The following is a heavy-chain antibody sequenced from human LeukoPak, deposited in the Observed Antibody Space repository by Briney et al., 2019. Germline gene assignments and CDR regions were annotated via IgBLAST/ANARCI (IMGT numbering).Heavy chain of an antibody. J-gene: IGHJ4*02. D-gene: IGHD3-22*01. CDR1: GGSFSGYY. Sequence: SKTLSLTCAVYGGSFSGYYWSWIRQPPGKGLEWIGEINHSGSTNYNPSLKSRVTISVDTSKNQFSLKLSSVTAADTAVYYCARGRYYYDSTYDYWGQGTLVTVSS. CDR2: INHSGST. CDR3: ARGRYYYDSTYDY. V-gene: IGHV4-34*01.